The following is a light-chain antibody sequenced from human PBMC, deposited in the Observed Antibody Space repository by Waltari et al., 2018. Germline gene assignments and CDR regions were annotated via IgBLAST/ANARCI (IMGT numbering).Light chain of an antibody. J-gene: IGKJ4*01. CDR1: QSVSSY. V-gene: IGKV3-11*01. CDR3: QQRSNWPLT. CDR2: EAS. Sequence: EIVFTQSPATLSLSPGERATLSCRASQSVSSYLAWYQQKPGQAPRLLIYEASKRGTGIRARCSGSGSGTDFTLTISSLEPEDFAVYYCQQRSNWPLTFGGGTKVEIK.